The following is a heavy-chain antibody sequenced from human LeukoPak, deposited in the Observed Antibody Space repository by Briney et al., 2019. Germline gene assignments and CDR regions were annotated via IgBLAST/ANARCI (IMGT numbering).Heavy chain of an antibody. CDR3: ATPLGQWITANPIDY. Sequence: GGSLRLSCAASGFTFSNNAMNWVRQAPGKGLEWVSSISGSGGYTYYADSVKGRFTNSRDNSRNTLYLQMNSLRAEDTAVYYCATPLGQWITANPIDYWGQGTLVTVSS. J-gene: IGHJ4*02. CDR1: GFTFSNNA. V-gene: IGHV3-23*01. CDR2: ISGSGGYT. D-gene: IGHD3-16*01.